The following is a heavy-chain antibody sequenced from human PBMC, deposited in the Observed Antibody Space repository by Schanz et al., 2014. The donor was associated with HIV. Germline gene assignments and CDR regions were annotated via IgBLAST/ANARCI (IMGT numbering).Heavy chain of an antibody. V-gene: IGHV1-69*01. CDR1: GGTFSGHG. CDR2: IIPIYGTK. CDR3: ARDSAKAVAGLVGEAGFDY. J-gene: IGHJ4*02. D-gene: IGHD6-19*01. Sequence: QVQLVQSGAEVKKPGSSVKVSCQASGGTFSGHGISWVRQAPGQGLEWMGGIIPIYGTKNDAQKFQGRVTMTTDASTATVHMELRSLRSEDTAVYYCARDSAKAVAGLVGEAGFDYWGQGTLVTVSS.